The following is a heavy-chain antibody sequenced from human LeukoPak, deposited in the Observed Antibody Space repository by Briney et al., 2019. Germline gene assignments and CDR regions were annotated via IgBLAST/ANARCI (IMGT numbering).Heavy chain of an antibody. Sequence: PSETLSLTCTVSGGSISSYYWSWIRQPPGKGLEWIVYIYYSGSTNYNPSLKSRVTISVDTSKNQFSLKLSSVTAADTAVYYCARHGAMIVVNDAFDIWGQGTMVTVSS. V-gene: IGHV4-59*08. CDR3: ARHGAMIVVNDAFDI. CDR1: GGSISSYY. CDR2: IYYSGST. J-gene: IGHJ3*02. D-gene: IGHD3-22*01.